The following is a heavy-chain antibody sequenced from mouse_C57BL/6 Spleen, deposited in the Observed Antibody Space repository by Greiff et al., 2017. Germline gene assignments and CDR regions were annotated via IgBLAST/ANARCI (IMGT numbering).Heavy chain of an antibody. V-gene: IGHV6-3*01. J-gene: IGHJ4*01. D-gene: IGHD2-3*01. CDR2: IRLKSDNYAT. CDR3: TRDDGYYGYAMDY. CDR1: GFTFSNYW. Sequence: EVMLVESGGGLVQPGGSMKLSCVASGFTFSNYWMNWVRQSPEKGLEWVAQIRLKSDNYATHYAESVKGRFTISRDDSKSSVYLQMNNLRAEDTGIYYCTRDDGYYGYAMDYWGQGTSVTVSS.